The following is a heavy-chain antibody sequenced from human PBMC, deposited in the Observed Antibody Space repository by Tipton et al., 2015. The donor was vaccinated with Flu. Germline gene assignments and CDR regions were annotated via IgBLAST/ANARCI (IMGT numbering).Heavy chain of an antibody. D-gene: IGHD2-15*01. CDR3: ARAGRYCSGGSCYLMDAPCYYYGMDV. J-gene: IGHJ6*02. CDR1: GGSISSYY. CDR2: IYYSGST. V-gene: IGHV4-59*08. Sequence: TLSLTCTVSGGSISSYYWSWIRQPPGKGLEWIGYIYYSGSTNYNPSLKSRVTISVDTSKNQFSLKLSSVTAADTAVYYCARAGRYCSGGSCYLMDAPCYYYGMDVWGQGTTVTVSS.